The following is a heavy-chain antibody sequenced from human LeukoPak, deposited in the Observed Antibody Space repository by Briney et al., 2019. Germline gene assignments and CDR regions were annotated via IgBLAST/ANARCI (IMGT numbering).Heavy chain of an antibody. Sequence: PGGSLRLSSAASGFAFSSYSMNWVRQAPGKGLEWVSSISSSSSYIYYADSVKGRFTISRDNAKNSLYLQMNSLRAEDTAVYYCARVRVGATTYNFDYWGQGTLVTVSS. V-gene: IGHV3-21*01. J-gene: IGHJ4*02. CDR1: GFAFSSYS. CDR2: ISSSSSYI. CDR3: ARVRVGATTYNFDY. D-gene: IGHD1-26*01.